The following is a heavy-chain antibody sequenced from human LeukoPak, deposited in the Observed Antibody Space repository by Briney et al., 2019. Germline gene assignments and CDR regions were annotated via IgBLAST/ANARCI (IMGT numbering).Heavy chain of an antibody. CDR2: MSYDGSYK. CDR3: ARDSRAGGSGWYFDY. J-gene: IGHJ4*02. Sequence: GGSLRLSCAASGFTFSSCAMHWVRQAPGKGLEWVAVMSYDGSYKYYADSVKGRFTISRDNSKNTLYLQVNSLRAEDTAVYYCARDSRAGGSGWYFDYWGQGTLVTVSS. V-gene: IGHV3-30*04. D-gene: IGHD6-19*01. CDR1: GFTFSSCA.